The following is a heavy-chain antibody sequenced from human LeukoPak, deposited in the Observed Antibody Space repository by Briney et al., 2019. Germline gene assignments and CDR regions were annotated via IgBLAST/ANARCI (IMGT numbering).Heavy chain of an antibody. V-gene: IGHV4-34*01. CDR3: ARGPDFSRP. CDR2: INHSGST. D-gene: IGHD3-3*01. CDR1: GGSFSGYY. J-gene: IGHJ5*02. Sequence: SETLSLTCAVYGGSFSGYYWSWIRQPPGKGLEWIGEINHSGSTNYNPSLTSRVTISVDTSKNQFSLKLSSVTAADTAVYYCARGPDFSRPWGQGTLVTVSS.